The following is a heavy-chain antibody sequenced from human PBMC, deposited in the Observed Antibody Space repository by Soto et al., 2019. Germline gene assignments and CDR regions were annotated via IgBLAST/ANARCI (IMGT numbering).Heavy chain of an antibody. Sequence: QVQLQQWGAGLLKPSETLSLTCAVNGGSFTGYYWSWVRQPPGKGLEWIGEIKDGGSTNYSPSLRSRVTISADTATQQSSLKVTSVTAADTAVYYCARGQEGVVATHWDQGTLVTVSS. J-gene: IGHJ4*02. D-gene: IGHD2-15*01. CDR1: GGSFTGYY. CDR2: IKDGGST. CDR3: ARGQEGVVATH. V-gene: IGHV4-34*01.